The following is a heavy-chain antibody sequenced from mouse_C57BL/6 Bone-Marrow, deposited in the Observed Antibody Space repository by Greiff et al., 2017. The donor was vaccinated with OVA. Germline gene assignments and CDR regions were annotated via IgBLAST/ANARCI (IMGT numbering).Heavy chain of an antibody. CDR3: ARVYAGY. D-gene: IGHD6-5*01. J-gene: IGHJ2*02. CDR2: INHSSGYT. V-gene: IGHV1-4*01. CDR1: GYTFTSYT. Sequence: VQLQESGADLARPGASVKISCKASGYTFTSYTMHWVKQRPGKGLEWIGYINHSSGYTKYNQKFKDKATLTADKSSSTADMQLSSLTSEDSAVYYCARVYAGYWGQGTSLTVSS.